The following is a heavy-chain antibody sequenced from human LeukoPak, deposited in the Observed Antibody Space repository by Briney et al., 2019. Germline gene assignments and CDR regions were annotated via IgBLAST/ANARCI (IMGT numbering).Heavy chain of an antibody. CDR2: ISWNSGSI. D-gene: IGHD6-13*01. Sequence: PGRSLRLSCAASGFTFGDYAMHWVRQAPGKGLEWVSGISWNSGSIGYADSVKGRFTISRDNAKNSLYLQMNSLRAEDTALYYCAKDTSIAAAGPVDYWGQGTLVTVSS. V-gene: IGHV3-9*01. CDR1: GFTFGDYA. CDR3: AKDTSIAAAGPVDY. J-gene: IGHJ4*02.